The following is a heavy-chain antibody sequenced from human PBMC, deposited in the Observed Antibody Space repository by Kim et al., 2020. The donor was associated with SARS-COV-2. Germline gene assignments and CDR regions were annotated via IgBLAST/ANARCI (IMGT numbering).Heavy chain of an antibody. Sequence: PGSVKGRFTISRENAKNSLYLQMNSLRAGDTAVYYCARGIAVAGTGWFDPWGQGTLVTVSS. CDR3: ARGIAVAGTGWFDP. D-gene: IGHD6-19*01. J-gene: IGHJ5*02. V-gene: IGHV3-13*01.